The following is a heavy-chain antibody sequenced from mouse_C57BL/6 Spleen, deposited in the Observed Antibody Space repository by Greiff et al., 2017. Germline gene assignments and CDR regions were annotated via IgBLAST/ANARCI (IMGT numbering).Heavy chain of an antibody. CDR2: IYPGDGDT. Sequence: QVQLQQSGPELVKPGASVKISCKASGYAFSSSWMNWVKQRPGKGLEWIGRIYPGDGDTNYNGKFKGKATLTADKSSSTAYMQLSSLTSEDSAVXFCARITTVVANPYYFDYWGQGTTLTVSS. V-gene: IGHV1-82*01. CDR1: GYAFSSSW. CDR3: ARITTVVANPYYFDY. D-gene: IGHD1-1*01. J-gene: IGHJ2*01.